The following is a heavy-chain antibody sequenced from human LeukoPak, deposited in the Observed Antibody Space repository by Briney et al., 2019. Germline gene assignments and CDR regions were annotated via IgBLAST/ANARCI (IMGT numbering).Heavy chain of an antibody. D-gene: IGHD3-10*01. V-gene: IGHV3-30*04. Sequence: GGSLRLSCAASGFTFSSYAMHWVRQTPGKGLEWVAVISYDGSNKYYADSVKGRFTISRDNSKNTLYLQMNSLRAEDTAVYYCARAYGSDLWGRGTLVTVSS. CDR2: ISYDGSNK. CDR1: GFTFSSYA. CDR3: ARAYGSDL. J-gene: IGHJ2*01.